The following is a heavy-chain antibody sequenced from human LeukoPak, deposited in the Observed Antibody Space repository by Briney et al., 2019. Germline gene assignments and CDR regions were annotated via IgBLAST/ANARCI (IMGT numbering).Heavy chain of an antibody. D-gene: IGHD3-10*01. Sequence: ASVKVSCKASGGTFSSYAISWVRQAPGQGLEWMGGIIPIFGTANYAQKFQGRVTITADESTSTAYMELSSLRSKDTAVYYCARGLEITMVRGIPSDAFDIWGQGTMVTVSS. CDR2: IIPIFGTA. CDR1: GGTFSSYA. CDR3: ARGLEITMVRGIPSDAFDI. V-gene: IGHV1-69*13. J-gene: IGHJ3*02.